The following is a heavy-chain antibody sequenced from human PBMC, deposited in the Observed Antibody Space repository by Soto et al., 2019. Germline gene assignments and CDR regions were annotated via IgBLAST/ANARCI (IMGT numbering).Heavy chain of an antibody. CDR2: IYYSGST. J-gene: IGHJ5*02. D-gene: IGHD3-22*01. CDR1: GGSISSGDYY. CDR3: ARVGDSSGYYYWFDP. Sequence: QVQLQESGPGLEKPSQTLSLTCTVSGGSISSGDYYWSWIRQPPGKGLEWIGYIYYSGSTYYNPSLKSRVTISVDTSKNQFSLKLSSVTAADTAVYYCARVGDSSGYYYWFDPWGQGTLVTVSS. V-gene: IGHV4-30-4*01.